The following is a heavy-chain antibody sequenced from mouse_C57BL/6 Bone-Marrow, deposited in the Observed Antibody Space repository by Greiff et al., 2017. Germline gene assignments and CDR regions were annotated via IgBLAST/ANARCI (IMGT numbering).Heavy chain of an antibody. D-gene: IGHD2-4*01. CDR3: TTEGYDYDVGFGY. V-gene: IGHV14-4*01. CDR2: IDPENGDT. J-gene: IGHJ3*01. Sequence: EVQLQQSGAELVRPWASVKLSCTASGFNIKDDYMHWVKQRPEQGLEWIGWIDPENGDTEYASKFQGKATITADTSSNTAYLQLSSLTSEDTAVYYCTTEGYDYDVGFGYWGQWTLVTVSA. CDR1: GFNIKDDY.